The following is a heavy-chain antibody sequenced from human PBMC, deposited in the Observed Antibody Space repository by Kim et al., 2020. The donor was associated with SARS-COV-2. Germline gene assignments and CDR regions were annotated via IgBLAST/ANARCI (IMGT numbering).Heavy chain of an antibody. D-gene: IGHD7-27*01. Sequence: SETLSLTCAVYGGSFSGYYWSWIRQPPGKGLEWIGEINHSGSTNYNPSLKSRVTISVDTSKNQFSLKLSSVTAADTAVYYCATPRPGVGYYYGMDVWGQGTTVTVSS. CDR2: INHSGST. CDR3: ATPRPGVGYYYGMDV. J-gene: IGHJ6*02. V-gene: IGHV4-34*01. CDR1: GGSFSGYY.